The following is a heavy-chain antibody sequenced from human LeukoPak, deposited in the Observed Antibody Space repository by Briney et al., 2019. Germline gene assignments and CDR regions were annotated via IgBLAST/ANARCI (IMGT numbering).Heavy chain of an antibody. CDR2: ISSSGSTI. Sequence: GGSLRLSCAASGFTFSSYEMNWVRQAPGKGLEWVSYISSSGSTIYYADSVKGRFTISRDNAKNSLYLQMNSLRAEDTAVYYCARVGGHAHWFDPWGQGTLVTVSS. J-gene: IGHJ5*02. V-gene: IGHV3-48*03. CDR3: ARVGGHAHWFDP. CDR1: GFTFSSYE.